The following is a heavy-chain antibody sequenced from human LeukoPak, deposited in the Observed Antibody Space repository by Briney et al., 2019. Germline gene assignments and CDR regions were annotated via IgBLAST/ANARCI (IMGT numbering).Heavy chain of an antibody. CDR1: GFTFSSYG. Sequence: GGSLRLSCAASGFTFSSYGMHWVPQAPGKGLEWVAFIRYDGSNKYYADSVKGRFTISRDNSKNTLYLQMNSLRAEDTAVYYCAKDKDTAGGSLDYWGQGTLVTVSS. V-gene: IGHV3-30*02. D-gene: IGHD5-18*01. CDR3: AKDKDTAGGSLDY. J-gene: IGHJ4*02. CDR2: IRYDGSNK.